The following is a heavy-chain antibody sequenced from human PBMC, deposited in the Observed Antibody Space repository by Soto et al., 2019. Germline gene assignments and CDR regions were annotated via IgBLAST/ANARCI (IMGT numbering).Heavy chain of an antibody. CDR2: IFPGDSDT. V-gene: IGHV5-51*01. D-gene: IGHD3-22*01. J-gene: IGHJ4*02. Sequence: GESLKISCKASGYSFTDYWIGWVRQMPGKGLEWVGIIFPGDSDTRHSPSFQGQVTMSVDKSISTAYLQWASLKASDTAIYYCARRGHYHSSGYYFSDSWGKGTLGTVAS. CDR1: GYSFTDYW. CDR3: ARRGHYHSSGYYFSDS.